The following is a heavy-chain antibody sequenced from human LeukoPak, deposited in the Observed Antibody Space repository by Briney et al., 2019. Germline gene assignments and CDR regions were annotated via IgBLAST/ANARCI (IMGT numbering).Heavy chain of an antibody. CDR3: ARGIVVVPAAISLSRPGARFDY. Sequence: PPETLSLTCAVYGGSFSGYYWSWIRQPPGKGLEWIGEINHSGSTNYNPSLKSRVTISVDTSKNQFSLKLSSVTAADTAVYYCARGIVVVPAAISLSRPGARFDYWGQGTLVTVSS. J-gene: IGHJ4*02. CDR1: GGSFSGYY. D-gene: IGHD2-2*02. CDR2: INHSGST. V-gene: IGHV4-34*01.